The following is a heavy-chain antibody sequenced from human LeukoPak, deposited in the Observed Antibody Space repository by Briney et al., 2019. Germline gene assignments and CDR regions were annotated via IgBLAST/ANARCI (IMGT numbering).Heavy chain of an antibody. Sequence: PGGFLRLSCAASGFTFDDYAMHWVRQAPGKGLEWVSGISWNSGSIGYADSVKGRFTISRDNAKNSLYLQMNSLRAEDTALYYCAKSRSTVTTEGTSDYWGQGTLVTVSA. CDR2: ISWNSGSI. J-gene: IGHJ4*02. D-gene: IGHD4-17*01. CDR1: GFTFDDYA. CDR3: AKSRSTVTTEGTSDY. V-gene: IGHV3-9*01.